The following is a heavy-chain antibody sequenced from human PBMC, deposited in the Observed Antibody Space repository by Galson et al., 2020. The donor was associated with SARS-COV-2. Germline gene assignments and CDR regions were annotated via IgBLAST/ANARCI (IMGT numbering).Heavy chain of an antibody. CDR3: ATHAMDV. Sequence: ALHGESLKISCVASGFSMSSFLMHWVRQAPGKGLVWVSRIDRDGSGIRYADSVKGRFSVSRDNTKNTLYLEINSLRVDDSAVYYCATHAMDVWGRGTTVNVSS. J-gene: IGHJ6*02. CDR2: IDRDGSGI. CDR1: GFSMSSFL. V-gene: IGHV3-74*01.